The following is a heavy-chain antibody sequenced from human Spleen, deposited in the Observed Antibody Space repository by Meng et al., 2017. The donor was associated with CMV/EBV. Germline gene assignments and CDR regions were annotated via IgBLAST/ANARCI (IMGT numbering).Heavy chain of an antibody. Sequence: ASVKVSCKVSGYTLIELSRHWVRQAPGKGLEWMGGFDPEDGETIYAQKFQGRVTMTEDTSTDTAYMELSSLRSEDTAVYYCTRDRWSGYDGMADYWGQGALVTVSS. CDR1: GYTLIELS. V-gene: IGHV1-24*01. J-gene: IGHJ4*02. D-gene: IGHD5-12*01. CDR2: FDPEDGET. CDR3: TRDRWSGYDGMADY.